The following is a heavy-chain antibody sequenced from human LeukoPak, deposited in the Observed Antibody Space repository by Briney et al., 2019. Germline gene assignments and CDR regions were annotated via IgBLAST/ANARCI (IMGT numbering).Heavy chain of an antibody. Sequence: SETLSLICTVSGRSISSSSYYWGWIRQPPGKGLEWFGSIYYSGSTYYNPSLKSRVTIPVDTSKNQFSLKLRSVTAADTAVYYCAREIRYDSSAYNVWGQGTLVTVSS. CDR3: AREIRYDSSAYNV. J-gene: IGHJ4*02. CDR1: GRSISSSSYY. V-gene: IGHV4-39*07. D-gene: IGHD3-22*01. CDR2: IYYSGST.